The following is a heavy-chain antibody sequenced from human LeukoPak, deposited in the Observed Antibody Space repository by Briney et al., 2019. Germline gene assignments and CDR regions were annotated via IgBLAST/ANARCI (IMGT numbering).Heavy chain of an antibody. CDR3: AKDRSRGYSSPGENFDY. D-gene: IGHD5-18*01. J-gene: IGHJ4*02. CDR2: IWYDGSNK. Sequence: PGGSLRLSCAASGFTFSNYAMSWVRQAPGKGLEWVAVIWYDGSNKYYADSVKGRFTISRDNSKNTLYLQMNSLRAEDTAVYYCAKDRSRGYSSPGENFDYWGQGTLVTVSS. V-gene: IGHV3-33*06. CDR1: GFTFSNYA.